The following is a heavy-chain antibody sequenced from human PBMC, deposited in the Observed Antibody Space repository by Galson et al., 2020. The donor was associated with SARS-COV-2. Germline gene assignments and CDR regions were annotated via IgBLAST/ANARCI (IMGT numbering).Heavy chain of an antibody. CDR2: ISRPGIHM. CDR1: GFMFSDFY. Sequence: GESPKLPRTTPGFMFSDFYMAWVRQRPATGLEWVAWISRPGIHMNHADSVRGRFTIDRDNDENTVYLQMAGLRAEDADLYYCVRFGDFFFYAMDVWGQGTGVTVSS. J-gene: IGHJ6*02. CDR3: VRFGDFFFYAMDV. V-gene: IGHV3-11*04. D-gene: IGHD3-10*01.